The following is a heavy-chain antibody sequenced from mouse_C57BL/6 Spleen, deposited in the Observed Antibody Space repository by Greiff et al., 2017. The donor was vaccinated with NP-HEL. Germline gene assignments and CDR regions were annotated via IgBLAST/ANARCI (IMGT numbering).Heavy chain of an antibody. CDR3: ARRAYDGYFDY. J-gene: IGHJ2*01. CDR2: IDPSDSYT. CDR1: GYTFTSYW. V-gene: IGHV1-59*01. D-gene: IGHD2-3*01. Sequence: QVQLKQPGAELVRPGTSVKLSCKASGYTFTSYWMHWVKQRPGQGLEWIGVIDPSDSYTNYNQKFKGKATLTVDTSSSTAYMQLSSLTSEDSAVYYCARRAYDGYFDYWGQGTTLTVSS.